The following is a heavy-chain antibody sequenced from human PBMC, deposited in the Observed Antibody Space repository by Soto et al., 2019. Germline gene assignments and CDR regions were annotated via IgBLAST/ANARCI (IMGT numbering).Heavy chain of an antibody. CDR3: ARTTYYYDSSGYYLTPWYFDY. CDR1: GGSISSYY. Sequence: PSETLSLTCTVSGGSISSYYWSWIRQPPGKGLEWIGYIYYSGSTNYNPSLKSRVTISVDTSKNQFSLKLSSVTAADTAVYYCARTTYYYDSSGYYLTPWYFDYWGQGTLVTVSS. CDR2: IYYSGST. V-gene: IGHV4-59*01. J-gene: IGHJ4*02. D-gene: IGHD3-22*01.